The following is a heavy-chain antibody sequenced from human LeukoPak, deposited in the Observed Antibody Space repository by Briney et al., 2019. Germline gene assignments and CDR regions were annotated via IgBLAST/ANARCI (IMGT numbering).Heavy chain of an antibody. CDR3: ATKRGGPRLNWFDP. J-gene: IGHJ5*02. Sequence: GGSLRLSCEASGFTFSSYGMSWVRQAPGKGLEWVSGISGSSGSTYYADSVKGRFTISRDNSKDTLYLQMNSLRAEDTAVYYCATKRGGPRLNWFDPWGQGTLVTVSS. CDR1: GFTFSSYG. D-gene: IGHD3-16*01. CDR2: ISGSSGST. V-gene: IGHV3-23*01.